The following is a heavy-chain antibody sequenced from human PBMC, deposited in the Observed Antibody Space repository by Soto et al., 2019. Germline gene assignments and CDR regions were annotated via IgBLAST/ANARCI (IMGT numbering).Heavy chain of an antibody. CDR2: IYHSGRT. V-gene: IGHV4-30-2*01. J-gene: IGHJ4*02. Sequence: QLQLQESGSGLVKPSQTLAPNCAVSGGSISSGGYSWSWIRQPPGTGLEWIGYIYHSGRTYENLSLKVPVTIAVVRSKSQFSLKLRSETAAHRAVFYCASGPGVARNYWVPGTLVTISS. CDR1: GGSISSGGYS. D-gene: IGHD6-19*01. CDR3: ASGPGVARNY.